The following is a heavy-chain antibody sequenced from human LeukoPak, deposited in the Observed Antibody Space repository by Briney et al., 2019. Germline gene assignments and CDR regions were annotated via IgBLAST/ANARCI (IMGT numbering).Heavy chain of an antibody. D-gene: IGHD3-22*01. CDR3: ARGPITTRSHFDY. CDR2: IIPIFATA. Sequence: GASVKVSCKASGGTFSSYAISWVRQAPGQGLERMGGIIPIFATANYAQEFQGRVTITADESTSTAYMELSSLRSEDAAVYYCARGPITTRSHFDYWGQGTLVTVSS. CDR1: GGTFSSYA. J-gene: IGHJ4*02. V-gene: IGHV1-69*13.